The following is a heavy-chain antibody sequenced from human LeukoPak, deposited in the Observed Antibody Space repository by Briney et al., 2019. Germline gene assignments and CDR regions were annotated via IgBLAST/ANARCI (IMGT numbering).Heavy chain of an antibody. V-gene: IGHV4-59*08. CDR3: ARHEVRGIESWFDP. CDR2: ISYIGSS. CDR1: GVSMSIYY. Sequence: SETLSLTCTVSGVSMSIYYWSWIRQPPGKRLEWIAFISYIGSSNYNPSLKSRVTISVDTSKNQFSLKLSSVTAADTAVYYCARHEVRGIESWFDPWGQGTLVTVSS. J-gene: IGHJ5*02. D-gene: IGHD3-10*01.